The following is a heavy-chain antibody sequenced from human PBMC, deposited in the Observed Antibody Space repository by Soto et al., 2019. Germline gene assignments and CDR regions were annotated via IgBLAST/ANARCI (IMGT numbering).Heavy chain of an antibody. Sequence: SVKVSCKASGGTFSSYTISWVRQAPGQGLEWMGRIIPILGIANYAQKFQGRVTITADKSTSTAYMELSSLRSEDTAVYYCARDYCSSSSCYVAFDYWGQGTLVTVSS. CDR3: ARDYCSSSSCYVAFDY. V-gene: IGHV1-69*04. CDR1: GGTFSSYT. D-gene: IGHD2-2*01. J-gene: IGHJ4*02. CDR2: IIPILGIA.